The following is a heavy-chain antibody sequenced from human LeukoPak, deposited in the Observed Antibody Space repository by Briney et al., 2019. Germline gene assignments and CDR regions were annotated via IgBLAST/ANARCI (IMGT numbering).Heavy chain of an antibody. Sequence: SETLSLTCTVSGGSISSSSYYWSWIRQPPGKGLEWIGSIYYSGGTYYNPSLKSRVTISVDTSKNQFSLKLSSVTAADTAVYYCARLDLYQLLGDDGFDTWGQGTMVTVSS. CDR3: ARLDLYQLLGDDGFDT. D-gene: IGHD2-2*01. J-gene: IGHJ3*02. V-gene: IGHV4-39*01. CDR1: GGSISSSSYY. CDR2: IYYSGGT.